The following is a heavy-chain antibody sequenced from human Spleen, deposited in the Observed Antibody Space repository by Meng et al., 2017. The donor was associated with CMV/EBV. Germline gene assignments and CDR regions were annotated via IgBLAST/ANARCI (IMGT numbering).Heavy chain of an antibody. J-gene: IGHJ5*02. D-gene: IGHD6-19*01. CDR2: INNYNGKR. CDR1: G. V-gene: IGHV1-18*01. CDR3: ARGRRWDSSGWFPEARLDP. Sequence: GVMGVGKVPGQGLEWMAWINNYNGKRNYPQKFQGRVTVTTDTSTNTAYMELRSLSPDDTAVYSCARGRRWDSSGWFPEARLDPWGQGTLVTVSS.